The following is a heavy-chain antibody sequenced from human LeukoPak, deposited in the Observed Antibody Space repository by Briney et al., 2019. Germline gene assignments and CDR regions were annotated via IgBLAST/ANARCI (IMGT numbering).Heavy chain of an antibody. D-gene: IGHD1-26*01. CDR3: AKDKEWELLFDY. CDR1: GFSFSSYY. CDR2: ISSDGRTT. Sequence: PGGSLRLSCAASGFSFSSYYMTWIRQAPGKGLEGVSYISSDGRTTYYADCAKGRFTISRDNAKKSVYLEMNSLSAEDTAVYYCAKDKEWELLFDYWGQGTLVTVSS. V-gene: IGHV3-11*04. J-gene: IGHJ4*02.